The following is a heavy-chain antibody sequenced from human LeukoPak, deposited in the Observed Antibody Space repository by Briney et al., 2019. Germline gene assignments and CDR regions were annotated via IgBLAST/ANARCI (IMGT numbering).Heavy chain of an antibody. D-gene: IGHD6-13*01. CDR3: AEDPYSSSWNYFDY. CDR1: GFTFSSYS. Sequence: GGSLRLSCAAFGFTFSSYSMNWVRQAPGKGLECVSSISSSSSYIYYADSVKGRFTISRDNAKNSLYLQMNSLRAEDTAVYYCAEDPYSSSWNYFDYWGQGTLVTVSS. CDR2: ISSSSSYI. J-gene: IGHJ4*02. V-gene: IGHV3-21*04.